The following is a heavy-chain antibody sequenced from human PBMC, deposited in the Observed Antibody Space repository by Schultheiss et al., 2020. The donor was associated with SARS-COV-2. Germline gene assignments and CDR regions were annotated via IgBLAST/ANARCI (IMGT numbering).Heavy chain of an antibody. CDR1: GFTFSSYA. CDR2: ISGSGGST. D-gene: IGHD6-19*01. CDR3: ARGGSGWSFDL. J-gene: IGHJ2*01. Sequence: GGSLRLSCAASGFTFSSYAMSWVRQAPGKGLEWVSAISGSGGSTYYADSVKGRFTISRDNSKNTLYLQMNNLRAEDTAVYYCARGGSGWSFDLWGRGTLVTVSS. V-gene: IGHV3-23*01.